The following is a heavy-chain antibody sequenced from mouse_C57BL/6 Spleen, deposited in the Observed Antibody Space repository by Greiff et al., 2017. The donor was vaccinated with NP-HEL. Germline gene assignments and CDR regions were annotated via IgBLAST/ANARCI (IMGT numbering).Heavy chain of an antibody. CDR3: ARYYSNYLDY. CDR2: IIPNNGGT. CDR1: GYTFTDYY. V-gene: IGHV1-26*01. J-gene: IGHJ2*01. Sequence: EVQLQQSGPELVKPGASVKISCKASGYTFTDYYMNWVKQSHGKSLEWIGDIIPNNGGTSYNQKLKGKATLTVDKSSSTAYMELRSLTSEDSAVYYCARYYSNYLDYWGQGTTLTVSS. D-gene: IGHD2-5*01.